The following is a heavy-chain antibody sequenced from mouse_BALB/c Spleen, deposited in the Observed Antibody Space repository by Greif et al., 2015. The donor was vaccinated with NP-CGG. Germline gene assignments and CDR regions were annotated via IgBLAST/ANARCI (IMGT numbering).Heavy chain of an antibody. D-gene: IGHD3-3*01. CDR1: GFNIKDTY. Sequence: EVKVVESGAELVKPGASVKLSCTASGFNIKDTYMHWVKRRPEQGLEWIGRIDPANGNTKYDPKFQGKATITADTSSNTAYLQLSSLTSEDTAVYYCAGTYFDYWGQGTTLTVSS. J-gene: IGHJ2*01. CDR2: IDPANGNT. V-gene: IGHV14-3*02. CDR3: AGTYFDY.